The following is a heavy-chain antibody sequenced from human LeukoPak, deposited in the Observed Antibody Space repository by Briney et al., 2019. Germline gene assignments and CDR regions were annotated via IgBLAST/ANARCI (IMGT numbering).Heavy chain of an antibody. CDR2: INSDGSST. J-gene: IGHJ4*02. CDR3: ARRGGDGYNSPTYFDY. V-gene: IGHV3-74*01. D-gene: IGHD5-24*01. CDR1: GFTFSSYW. Sequence: GGSLRLSCAASGFTFSSYWMHWVRQAPGKGLVWVSRINSDGSSTSYADSVKGRFTISRDNAKNTLYLQMTSLRAEDTAVYYCARRGGDGYNSPTYFDYWGQGTLVTVSS.